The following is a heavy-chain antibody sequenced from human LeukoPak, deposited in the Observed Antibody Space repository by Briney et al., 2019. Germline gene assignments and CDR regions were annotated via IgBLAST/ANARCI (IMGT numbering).Heavy chain of an antibody. CDR1: GGSISSYY. CDR2: IYYSGST. D-gene: IGHD5-12*01. CDR3: ARARIVATIFVAFDI. Sequence: SETLSLTCTVSGGSISSYYWSWIRQPPGKGLEWIGYIYYSGSTNYNPSLKSRVTISVDTSKNQFSLKLSSVTAADTAVYYCARARIVATIFVAFDIWGQGTMVTVSS. V-gene: IGHV4-59*01. J-gene: IGHJ3*02.